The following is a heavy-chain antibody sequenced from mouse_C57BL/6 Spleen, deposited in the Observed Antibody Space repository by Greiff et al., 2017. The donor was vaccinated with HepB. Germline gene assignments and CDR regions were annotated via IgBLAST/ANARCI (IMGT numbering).Heavy chain of an antibody. J-gene: IGHJ1*03. V-gene: IGHV1-15*01. CDR2: IDPETGGT. D-gene: IGHD2-1*01. CDR1: GYTFTDYE. Sequence: VKLQESGAELVRPGASVTLSCKASGYTFTDYEMHWVKQTPVHGLEWIGAIDPETGGTAYNQKFKGKAILTADKSSSTAYMELRSLTSEDSAVYYCTRGHYGNYVGYFDVWGTGTTVTVSS. CDR3: TRGHYGNYVGYFDV.